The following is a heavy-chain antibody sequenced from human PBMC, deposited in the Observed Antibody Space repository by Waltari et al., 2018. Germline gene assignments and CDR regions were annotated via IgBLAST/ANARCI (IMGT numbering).Heavy chain of an antibody. CDR3: AKGPPRFGGWFDP. J-gene: IGHJ5*02. D-gene: IGHD3-10*01. Sequence: EVQLLASGGGLVQPGGSLRLSFAASGSPFSSYALSWARQAPGKGREGVSAISGSGGSTYYADSVKGRFTISRDNSKNTLYLQMNSLRAEDTAVYYCAKGPPRFGGWFDPWGQGTLVTVSS. V-gene: IGHV3-23*01. CDR2: ISGSGGST. CDR1: GSPFSSYA.